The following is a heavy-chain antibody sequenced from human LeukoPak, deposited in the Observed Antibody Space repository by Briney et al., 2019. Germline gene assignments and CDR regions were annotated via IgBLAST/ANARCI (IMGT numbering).Heavy chain of an antibody. CDR3: AREATAHPYNWFDP. V-gene: IGHV4-31*03. CDR1: GGSISSGDYY. Sequence: PSETLSLTCTVSGGSISSGDYYWSWIRQHPGKGLEWIGYIYYSGSTYYNPSLKSRVTISVDTSKNQFSLKLSSVTAADTAVYYCAREATAHPYNWFDPWGQGTLVTVSS. CDR2: IYYSGST. D-gene: IGHD5-18*01. J-gene: IGHJ5*02.